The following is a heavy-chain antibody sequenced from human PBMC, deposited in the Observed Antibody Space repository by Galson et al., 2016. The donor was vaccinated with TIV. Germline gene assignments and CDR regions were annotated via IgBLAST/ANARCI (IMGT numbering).Heavy chain of an antibody. CDR3: ARSTWGYGGPGNP. D-gene: IGHD4-23*01. V-gene: IGHV1-8*01. CDR2: MHPNSGNG. Sequence: SVKVSCKASRNTFTSYDINWVRQAPGQGLEWMGWMHPNSGNGGSAQKFQGRVTMTRNISTSTVYMELSSLKSEDTAVYYCARSTWGYGGPGNPWGQGTLITVSS. J-gene: IGHJ4*02. CDR1: RNTFTSYD.